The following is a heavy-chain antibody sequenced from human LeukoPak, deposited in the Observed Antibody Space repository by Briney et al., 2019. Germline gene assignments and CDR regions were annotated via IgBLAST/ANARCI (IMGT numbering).Heavy chain of an antibody. J-gene: IGHJ4*02. CDR1: GGTFSSYA. V-gene: IGHV1-69*04. D-gene: IGHD3-22*01. CDR2: IIPILGIA. Sequence: GASVKVSCKASGGTFSSYAISWVRQAPGQGLEWMGRIIPILGIANYAQKFQGRVTITADKSTSTAYMELSSLRSEDTAAYYCARDSYYDSSGYYGAHHFDYWGQGTLVTVSS. CDR3: ARDSYYDSSGYYGAHHFDY.